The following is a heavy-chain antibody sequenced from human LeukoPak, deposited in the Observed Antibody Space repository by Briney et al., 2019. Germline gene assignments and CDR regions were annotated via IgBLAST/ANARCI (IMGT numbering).Heavy chain of an antibody. J-gene: IGHJ4*02. D-gene: IGHD3-22*01. V-gene: IGHV3-23*01. Sequence: GGSLRLSCAASRFTFDNYAMGWVRQAPGKGLEWVSGISASGGATYYADSVKGRFTISRDNSKNTLYLQMNILRAEDTAVYYCAKAPPTMLVVSITYFDYWGQGTLVAVSS. CDR2: ISASGGAT. CDR1: RFTFDNYA. CDR3: AKAPPTMLVVSITYFDY.